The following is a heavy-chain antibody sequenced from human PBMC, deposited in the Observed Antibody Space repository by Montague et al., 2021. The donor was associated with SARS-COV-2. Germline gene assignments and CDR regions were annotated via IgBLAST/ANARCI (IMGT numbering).Heavy chain of an antibody. J-gene: IGHJ4*02. CDR1: GCSISSFY. CDR3: ARHYSATLPAVY. V-gene: IGHV4-59*08. D-gene: IGHD2-15*01. Sequence: SETLSLTCTVSGCSISSFYWSWFLQPPGKGLEWIGYISDSGSTNYNPSLTNRVTMSVDTSNNQFSLKVNSVTAADTAVYYCARHYSATLPAVYWGQGTLVTVSS. CDR2: ISDSGST.